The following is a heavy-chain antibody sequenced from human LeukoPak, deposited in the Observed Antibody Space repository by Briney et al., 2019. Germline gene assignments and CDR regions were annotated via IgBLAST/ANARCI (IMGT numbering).Heavy chain of an antibody. CDR1: GGSISSYY. CDR3: ARDQEHCSGTSCYPYWYDS. Sequence: SETLSLTCTVSGGSISSYYWSWIRQPPGKGLEWIGYIYYSGSTNYNPSLKSRVTISVDTSKNQFSLKLSSVTAADTAVYYCARDQEHCSGTSCYPYWYDSWGQGTLVTVSS. V-gene: IGHV4-59*01. J-gene: IGHJ5*01. D-gene: IGHD2-2*01. CDR2: IYYSGST.